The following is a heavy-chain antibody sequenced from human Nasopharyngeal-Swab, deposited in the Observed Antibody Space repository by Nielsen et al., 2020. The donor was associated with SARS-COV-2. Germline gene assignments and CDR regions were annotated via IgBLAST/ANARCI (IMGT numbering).Heavy chain of an antibody. CDR2: INPKTGSP. CDR3: ARDLLPVDMARNLYAYYGMDV. Sequence: ASVKVSCKASGYNFPNYVVNWVRQAPGQGLEWMGWINPKTGSPTYAQGFTGRVVFSLDTSLNTAYVQITSLKAEDTAVYYCARDLLPVDMARNLYAYYGMDVWGQGTTVTVSS. CDR1: GYNFPNYV. V-gene: IGHV7-4-1*02. D-gene: IGHD5-24*01. J-gene: IGHJ6*02.